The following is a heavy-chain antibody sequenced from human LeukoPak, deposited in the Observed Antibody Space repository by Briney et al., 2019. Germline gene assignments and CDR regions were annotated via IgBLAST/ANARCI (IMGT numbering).Heavy chain of an antibody. CDR3: ARQVRYYYGSPAWYFDL. CDR2: INHSGST. J-gene: IGHJ2*01. Sequence: PSETLSLTCTVSGYSISSGYYWSWIRQPPGKGLEWIGEINHSGSTNYNPSLKSRVTISVDTSKNQFSLKLSSATAADTAVYYCARQVRYYYGSPAWYFDLWGRGTLVTVSS. CDR1: GYSISSGYY. D-gene: IGHD3-10*01. V-gene: IGHV4-38-2*02.